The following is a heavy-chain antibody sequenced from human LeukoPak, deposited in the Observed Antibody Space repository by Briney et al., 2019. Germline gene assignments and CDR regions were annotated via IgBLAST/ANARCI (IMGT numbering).Heavy chain of an antibody. CDR1: GFTSSDHY. V-gene: IGHV3-72*01. CDR3: ARVRGNFPDF. Sequence: PGGSLRLSCAASGFTSSDHYMDWVRQAPGKGLEWVGRRRNKANSYTTEYAASVKGRFTISRDESESSLYLQMTSLKTEDTAVYYCARVRGNFPDFWGQGTLVTVSS. J-gene: IGHJ4*02. CDR2: RRNKANSYTT. D-gene: IGHD1-7*01.